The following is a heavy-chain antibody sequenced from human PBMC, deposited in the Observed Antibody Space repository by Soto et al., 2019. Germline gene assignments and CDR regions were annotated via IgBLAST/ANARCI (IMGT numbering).Heavy chain of an antibody. D-gene: IGHD4-17*01. CDR3: ARLSYSDALDV. CDR2: SNGGNGFT. V-gene: IGHV1-3*02. Sequence: QVQLVQSGAEVRTPGASVKISCKASGYTFRSHGVQWVPQAPGQRLEWVGWSNGGNGFTKYSQEFQDRVTITRDTAASTIYMELHSLTSDDTAVYYCARLSYSDALDVWGQGTTVTVSS. J-gene: IGHJ6*02. CDR1: GYTFRSHG.